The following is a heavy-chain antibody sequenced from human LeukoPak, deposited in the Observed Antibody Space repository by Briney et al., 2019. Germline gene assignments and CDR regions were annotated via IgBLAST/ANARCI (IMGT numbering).Heavy chain of an antibody. J-gene: IGHJ3*02. Sequence: QPGRSLRLSCVASGFTFSSYAMHWVRQAPGKGLEWVAVISYDGSNKYYADSVKGRFTISRDNSKNTLYLQMNSLRAEDTAVYYCAREVFQSGHVSEAFDIWGQGTMVTVSS. CDR3: AREVFQSGHVSEAFDI. V-gene: IGHV3-30-3*01. D-gene: IGHD1-14*01. CDR2: ISYDGSNK. CDR1: GFTFSSYA.